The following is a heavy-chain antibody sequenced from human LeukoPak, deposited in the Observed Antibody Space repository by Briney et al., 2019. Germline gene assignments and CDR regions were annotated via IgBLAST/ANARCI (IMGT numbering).Heavy chain of an antibody. Sequence: SETLSLTCAVYGGSFSGYYWSWIRQPPGKGLEWIGEINHSGSTNCNPSLKSRVTISVDTSKNQFSLKLSSVTAADTAVYYCARVRYSTPRDWYFDLWGRGTLVTVSS. D-gene: IGHD6-13*01. CDR1: GGSFSGYY. CDR3: ARVRYSTPRDWYFDL. J-gene: IGHJ2*01. V-gene: IGHV4-34*01. CDR2: INHSGST.